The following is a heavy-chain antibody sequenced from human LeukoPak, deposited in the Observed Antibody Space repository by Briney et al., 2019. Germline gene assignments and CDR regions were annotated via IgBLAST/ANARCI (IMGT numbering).Heavy chain of an antibody. J-gene: IGHJ6*04. CDR1: GFTVSSNY. D-gene: IGHD3-10*02. V-gene: IGHV3-11*04. Sequence: GGSLRLSCAASGFTVSSNYMSWVRQAPGKGLEWVSYISSSGSTIYYADSVKGRFTISRDNAKNSLYLQMNSLRAADTAVYYCAELGITMIGGVWGKGTTVTISS. CDR3: AELGITMIGGV. CDR2: ISSSGSTI.